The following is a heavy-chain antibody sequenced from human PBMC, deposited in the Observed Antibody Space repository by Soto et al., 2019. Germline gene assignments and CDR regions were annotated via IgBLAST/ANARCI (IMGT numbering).Heavy chain of an antibody. J-gene: IGHJ4*02. V-gene: IGHV1-8*01. Sequence: ASVKVSCKASGYTFTSYDINWVRQATGQGLEWMGWINPNSGNTGYAQKFQGRVTMTRNTSISTAYMELSSLRSEDTAVYYCARERSYYNPPKFDYWGRGTLVTVSS. D-gene: IGHD3-10*01. CDR3: ARERSYYNPPKFDY. CDR2: INPNSGNT. CDR1: GYTFTSYD.